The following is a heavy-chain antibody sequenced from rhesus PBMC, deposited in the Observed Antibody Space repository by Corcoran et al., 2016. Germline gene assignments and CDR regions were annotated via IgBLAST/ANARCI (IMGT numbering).Heavy chain of an antibody. CDR1: GGLISSTY. CDR3: ARTRQLDY. V-gene: IGHV4-160*01. D-gene: IGHD6-25*01. J-gene: IGHJ4*01. CDR2: IYGSGGST. Sequence: QVQLQESGPGLVKPSETLSLTCAVSGGLISSTYWSLLRQPPGKVLEWIGRIYGSGGSTDYNPSLKSRVTISTDTAKNQFSLKLSSVTAADTAVYYCARTRQLDYWGQGVLVTVSS.